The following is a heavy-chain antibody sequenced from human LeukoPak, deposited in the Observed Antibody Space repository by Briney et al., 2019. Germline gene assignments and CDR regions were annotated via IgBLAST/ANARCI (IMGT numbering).Heavy chain of an antibody. V-gene: IGHV3-30-3*02. J-gene: IGHJ4*02. CDR2: ISYDGSNK. CDR3: ASPRGSVGATESYYFDY. Sequence: PGGSLRLSCETAGFTFSSYAMHWVRQAPGKGLEWVAVISYDGSNKYYADSVKGRFTISRDNSKNTLYLQMNSLRAEDTAVYYCASPRGSVGATESYYFDYWGQGTLVTVPS. D-gene: IGHD1-26*01. CDR1: GFTFSSYA.